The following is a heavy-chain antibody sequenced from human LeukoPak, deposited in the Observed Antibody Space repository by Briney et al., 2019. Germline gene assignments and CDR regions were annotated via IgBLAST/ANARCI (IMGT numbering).Heavy chain of an antibody. D-gene: IGHD5-24*01. J-gene: IGHJ4*02. CDR2: IIPIFGTA. Sequence: SVKVSCKASGGTFSSYAISWVRQAPGQGLEWMGGIIPIFGTANYAQKFQGRVTITTDESTSTAYMELSSLRSEDTAVYYCASSWDGYNPPFDYWGQGTLVTVSS. CDR3: ASSWDGYNPPFDY. CDR1: GGTFSSYA. V-gene: IGHV1-69*05.